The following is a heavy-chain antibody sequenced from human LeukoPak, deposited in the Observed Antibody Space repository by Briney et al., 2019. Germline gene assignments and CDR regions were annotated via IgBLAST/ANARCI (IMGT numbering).Heavy chain of an antibody. CDR1: GYILTNHY. CDR2: IRPSRGAA. D-gene: IGHD4-11*01. V-gene: IGHV1-46*01. Sequence: EASVKLSCKASGYILTNHYMHWMRQAPGQGLEWMGIIRPSRGAADYTQKFQGRVTMTRDMSTNTVYMEMTSLRSEDTAVYYCAREPPESYNFAYGGQGTLVIVSS. CDR3: AREPPESYNFAY. J-gene: IGHJ4*02.